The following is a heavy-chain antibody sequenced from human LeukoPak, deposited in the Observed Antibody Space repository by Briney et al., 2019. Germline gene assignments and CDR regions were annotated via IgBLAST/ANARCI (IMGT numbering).Heavy chain of an antibody. CDR1: EFSFSIYE. V-gene: IGHV3-48*03. J-gene: IGHJ5*01. D-gene: IGHD2-8*01. CDR3: ARGGSAASTKWFDF. Sequence: GGSLRLSCAASEFSFSIYEMYWVRQTPGKGLEWLSYISSSGKSIYYADSVKGRFTISRDNAKNSVYLQMNSLRVEDTAVYYCARGGSAASTKWFDFLGQRTMVTVSS. CDR2: ISSSGKSI.